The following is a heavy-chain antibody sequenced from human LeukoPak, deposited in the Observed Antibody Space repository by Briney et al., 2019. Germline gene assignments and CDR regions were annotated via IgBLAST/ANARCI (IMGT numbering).Heavy chain of an antibody. D-gene: IGHD2-21*02. J-gene: IGHJ5*02. CDR1: GYTFTVYH. V-gene: IGHV1-2*02. CDR3: GLVTSGNWWFDP. Sequence: ASVKVSCKASGYTFTVYHMHCVRQAPGQGLEWMGWINPNSGGTNYAQKLQGRVTMTRDTSISTAYMELSSLRSDDTAVYYCGLVTSGNWWFDPWGQGTLVTVSS. CDR2: INPNSGGT.